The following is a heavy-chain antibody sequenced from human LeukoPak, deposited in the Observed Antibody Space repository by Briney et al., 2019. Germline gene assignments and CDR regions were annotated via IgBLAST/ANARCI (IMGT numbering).Heavy chain of an antibody. Sequence: SETLSLTCTVSGGSISSADYFWSWIRQPPGKGLEWIGYIYYSGSTYYSPSLSGRVTISVDTSKNQFSLNLSSVTAADTAVYFCARDRTVVTGADAFDIWGQGTMVTVSS. CDR1: GGSISSADYF. CDR3: ARDRTVVTGADAFDI. D-gene: IGHD4-23*01. V-gene: IGHV4-30-4*08. CDR2: IYYSGST. J-gene: IGHJ3*02.